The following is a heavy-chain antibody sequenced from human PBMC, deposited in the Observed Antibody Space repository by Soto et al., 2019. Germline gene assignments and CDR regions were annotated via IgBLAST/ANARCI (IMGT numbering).Heavy chain of an antibody. CDR3: ARDPVPPDY. Sequence: GGSLRLSCAASGFTFSSYAMNWVRRAPGKGLEWVSSISSSSSNIYYADSVKGRFTISRDNAKNSLYLQMNSLRAEDTAVYYCARDPVPPDYWGQGTLVTVSS. D-gene: IGHD2-2*01. CDR1: GFTFSSYA. J-gene: IGHJ4*02. CDR2: ISSSSSNI. V-gene: IGHV3-21*01.